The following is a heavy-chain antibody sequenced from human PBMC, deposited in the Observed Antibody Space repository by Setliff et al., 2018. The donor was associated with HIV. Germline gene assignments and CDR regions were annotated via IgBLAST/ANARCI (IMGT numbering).Heavy chain of an antibody. V-gene: IGHV5-51*01. CDR1: GYSFTSYW. D-gene: IGHD6-25*01. Sequence: PGESLKISCKGSGYSFTSYWIAWVRQMPGKGLEWMGIIYPGDSNTRYSPSFQGQVTISADKSISTAYLQWSSLKASDTAMYYCVRRQQRPHIRWQVEDSFHIWGEGTMVTVSS. CDR3: VRRQQRPHIRWQVEDSFHI. CDR2: IYPGDSNT. J-gene: IGHJ3*02.